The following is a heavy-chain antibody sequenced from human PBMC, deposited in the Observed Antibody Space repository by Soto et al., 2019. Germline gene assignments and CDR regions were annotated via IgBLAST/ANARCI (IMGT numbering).Heavy chain of an antibody. J-gene: IGHJ3*02. D-gene: IGHD4-4*01. Sequence: QITLKESGPTLVKPTQTLTLTCTFSGFSLSTTGVGVGWIRQPPGKALEWLALIYWDDDKRYSPSLTSRLTITTDTSKHQVVLTMTNMDPVDTATYYCAHCPVLHDAFDIWGQGTMVTVSS. CDR1: GFSLSTTGVG. CDR3: AHCPVLHDAFDI. V-gene: IGHV2-5*02. CDR2: IYWDDDK.